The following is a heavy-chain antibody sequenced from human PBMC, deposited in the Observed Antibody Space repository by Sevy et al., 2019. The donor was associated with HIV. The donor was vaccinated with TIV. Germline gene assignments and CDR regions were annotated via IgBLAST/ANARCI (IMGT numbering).Heavy chain of an antibody. D-gene: IGHD3-22*01. Sequence: GGSLRLSCAASGFTISNYGMHWVRRAPGKGLEWVAVVWNDGSNKYYADSVKGRFTISRDNSKNTLYLQMNSLRVEDTAVYFCARGADFNDRSAKRDFDYWGQGTLVTVSS. V-gene: IGHV3-33*01. CDR3: ARGADFNDRSAKRDFDY. CDR2: VWNDGSNK. J-gene: IGHJ4*02. CDR1: GFTISNYG.